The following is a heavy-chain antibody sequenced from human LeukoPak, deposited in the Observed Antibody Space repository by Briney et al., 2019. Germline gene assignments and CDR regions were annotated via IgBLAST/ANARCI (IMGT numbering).Heavy chain of an antibody. D-gene: IGHD1-26*01. CDR1: GGSMSYYY. J-gene: IGHJ4*02. Sequence: TSVTLSLTCTVSGGSMSYYYWSWIRQSPGKGLEWIGYIYYSGSTDYNPSLKSRVTISIDTSKNQFSLKLSSVTAADTAVYFCARGGGVVGATTWNYWGQGSLVTVSS. CDR3: ARGGGVVGATTWNY. V-gene: IGHV4-59*01. CDR2: IYYSGST.